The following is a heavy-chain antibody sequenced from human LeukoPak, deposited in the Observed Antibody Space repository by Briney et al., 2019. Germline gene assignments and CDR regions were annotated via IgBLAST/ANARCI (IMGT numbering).Heavy chain of an antibody. J-gene: IGHJ4*02. CDR1: GGSISSGSYS. V-gene: IGHV4-30-2*01. CDR2: IYPRGST. D-gene: IGHD3-10*01. Sequence: SQTLSLTCAVSGGSISSGSYSWSWIRQPPGKGLEWIGYIYPRGSTYYNPSLKSRVILSLDKSANQFSLNLSSVTAADTAVYYCARAVVVRGVAPFDYWGQGTLVTVSS. CDR3: ARAVVVRGVAPFDY.